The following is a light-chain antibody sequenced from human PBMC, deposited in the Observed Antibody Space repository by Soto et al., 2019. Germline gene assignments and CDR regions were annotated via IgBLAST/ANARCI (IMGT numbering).Light chain of an antibody. V-gene: IGKV3-20*01. CDR3: HQYGSSPGT. Sequence: EIVMTQSPATLSVSPGEGVTLSCRASQSMTTKLAWYQQKPGQAPRLLFFGASIRDTGIPDRFSGSGSGTDFTLTINRLEPEDFAVYYCHQYGSSPGTFGPGTKVDIK. CDR1: QSMTTK. CDR2: GAS. J-gene: IGKJ1*01.